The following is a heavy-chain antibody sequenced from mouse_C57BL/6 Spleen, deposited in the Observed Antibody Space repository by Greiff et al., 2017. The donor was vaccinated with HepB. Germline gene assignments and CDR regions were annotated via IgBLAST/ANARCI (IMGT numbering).Heavy chain of an antibody. CDR3: ARREDYDYDHYAMDY. D-gene: IGHD2-4*01. Sequence: VQLQESGAELVKPGASVKMSCKASGYTFTSYWITWVKQRPGQGLEWIGDIYPGSGSTNYNEKFKSKATLTVDTSSSTAYMQLSSLTSEDSAVYYCARREDYDYDHYAMDYWGQGTSVTVSS. V-gene: IGHV1-55*01. J-gene: IGHJ4*01. CDR2: IYPGSGST. CDR1: GYTFTSYW.